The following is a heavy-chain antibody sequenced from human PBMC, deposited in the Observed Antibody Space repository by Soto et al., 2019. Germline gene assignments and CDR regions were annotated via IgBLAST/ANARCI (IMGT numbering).Heavy chain of an antibody. CDR1: GGSISSYY. CDR2: IYYSGST. J-gene: IGHJ3*02. Sequence: LETLSLTCTVSGGSISSYYWSWIRQPPGKGLEWIGYIYYSGSTNYNPSLKSRVTISVDTSKNQFSLKLSSVTAADTAVYYCARTSSALLLWEIWGQGTMVTVSS. D-gene: IGHD2-15*01. V-gene: IGHV4-59*01. CDR3: ARTSSALLLWEI.